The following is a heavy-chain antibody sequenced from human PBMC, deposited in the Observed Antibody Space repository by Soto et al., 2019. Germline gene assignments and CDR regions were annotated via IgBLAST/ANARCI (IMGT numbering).Heavy chain of an antibody. J-gene: IGHJ4*02. D-gene: IGHD6-13*01. Sequence: QVQLVESGGGVVQPGRSLRLSCAASGFTFSRYAMHWVRQAPGKGLEWVAVISYDGSNKYYADSVKGRFTISRDNSKNTLYLQMNSLRAEDTAVYYCARQRIAAAGTFDYWGQGTLVTVSS. CDR3: ARQRIAAAGTFDY. CDR2: ISYDGSNK. CDR1: GFTFSRYA. V-gene: IGHV3-30-3*01.